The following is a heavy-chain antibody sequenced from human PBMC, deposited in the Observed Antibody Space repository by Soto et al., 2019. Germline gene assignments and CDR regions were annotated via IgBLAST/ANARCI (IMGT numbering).Heavy chain of an antibody. V-gene: IGHV4-31*03. CDR2: IYYSGST. CDR3: ARDHGSRYSSSWATGYFGY. D-gene: IGHD6-13*01. CDR1: GGSISSGGYY. Sequence: SETLSLTCTVSGGSISSGGYYWSWIRQHAGKGLEWIGYIYYSGSTYYNPSLKSRVTISVDTSKNQFSLKLSSVTAADRPVYYCARDHGSRYSSSWATGYFGYWGQRTLFTVSS. J-gene: IGHJ4*02.